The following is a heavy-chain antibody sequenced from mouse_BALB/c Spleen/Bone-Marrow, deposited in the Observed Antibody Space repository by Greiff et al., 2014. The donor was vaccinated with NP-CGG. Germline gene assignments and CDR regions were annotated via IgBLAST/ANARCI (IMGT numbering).Heavy chain of an antibody. D-gene: IGHD2-4*01. Sequence: EVQLQQSGPELVKPGASVEMSCKASGYSFTSFILHWVKMRPGRGLEWIGYINPYNDGTKYNEKFKGKAILTSDKSSSSANMELSSLTSEDSAVYYCARAMIYYYAMDYWGQGTSVTVSS. V-gene: IGHV1-14*01. CDR3: ARAMIYYYAMDY. CDR1: GYSFTSFI. CDR2: INPYNDGT. J-gene: IGHJ4*01.